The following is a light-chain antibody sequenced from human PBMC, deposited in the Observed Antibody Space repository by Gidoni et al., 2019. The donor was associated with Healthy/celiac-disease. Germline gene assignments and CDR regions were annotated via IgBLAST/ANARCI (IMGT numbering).Light chain of an antibody. J-gene: IGLJ3*02. Sequence: SVLTQPPSASGTPGQRVTISCSGDSSNIGSNTVNWYQQLPGTAPKLLIYSNNQRPSGVPDRFAGSKSGTSASLAISGRQSEDEADYYCAAWDDSLNGRVFGGGTRLTVL. CDR2: SNN. CDR3: AAWDDSLNGRV. CDR1: SSNIGSNT. V-gene: IGLV1-44*01.